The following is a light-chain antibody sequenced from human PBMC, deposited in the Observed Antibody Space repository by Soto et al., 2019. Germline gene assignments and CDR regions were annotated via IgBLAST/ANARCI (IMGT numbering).Light chain of an antibody. CDR3: QQRSNWPPLT. CDR2: DAS. V-gene: IGKV3-11*01. Sequence: EIVLTQSPATLSLSPGERATLSCRASQSISNYLVWYQQKPGQAPRLLIYDASNRATGIPARFSVSGSGTDFTLTISSLEPEDFAIYYCQQRSNWPPLTFGGGTKVEIK. J-gene: IGKJ4*01. CDR1: QSISNY.